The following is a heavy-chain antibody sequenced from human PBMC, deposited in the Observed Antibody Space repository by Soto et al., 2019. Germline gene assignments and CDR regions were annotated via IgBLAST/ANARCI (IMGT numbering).Heavy chain of an antibody. CDR2: IIPIFGIA. CDR3: AREDRDRETGLGPAAIDGMDV. J-gene: IGHJ6*02. V-gene: IGHV1-69*08. D-gene: IGHD2-2*01. CDR1: GGTFSRYS. Sequence: QVQLVQSGAEVKKPGSSVKVSCKASGGTFSRYSITWVRQAPGHGLEWIGRIIPIFGIASYAQKFPGRVTITADETTSTAYMERSSLRSDDTAVYYCAREDRDRETGLGPAAIDGMDVWGQGTTVTVSS.